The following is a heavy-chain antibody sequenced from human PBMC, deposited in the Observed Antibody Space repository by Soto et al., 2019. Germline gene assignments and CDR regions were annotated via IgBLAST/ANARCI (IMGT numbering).Heavy chain of an antibody. CDR1: GYPVTAYY. V-gene: IGHV1-2*02. CDR2: INPATGAA. D-gene: IGHD3-3*01. CDR3: ARGGGVGVAGSAAFDM. Sequence: QLHLVQSGAVVKKPGASVTVSCSASGYPVTAYYMHWVRQAPGRGLEWMGGINPATGAAKYTQTFRGRVTMPRDTSTSTVFMELSGLTSEAPAFFYCARGGGVGVAGSAAFDMWGEGTLVTVSS. J-gene: IGHJ3*02.